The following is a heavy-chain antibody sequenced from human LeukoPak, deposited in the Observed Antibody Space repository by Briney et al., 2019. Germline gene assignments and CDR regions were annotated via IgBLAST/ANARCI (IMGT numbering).Heavy chain of an antibody. CDR3: GGGAVDQYYYYRMGG. D-gene: IGHD6-19*01. V-gene: IGHV3-48*01. J-gene: IGHJ6*02. Sequence: GGSLRLSCAASGFTLSSYSMNWVRQAPGKGLEWISYISTSSRTIYYADSVKGRLTLSRDNAKNSLYLQMKRLEAEDTAFYFWGGGAVDQYYYYRMGGWGQGATVTVSS. CDR1: GFTLSSYS. CDR2: ISTSSRTI.